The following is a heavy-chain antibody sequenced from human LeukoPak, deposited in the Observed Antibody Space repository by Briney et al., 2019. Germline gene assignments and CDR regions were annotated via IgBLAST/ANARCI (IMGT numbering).Heavy chain of an antibody. Sequence: GGSLRLSCAASGFTFSNYWMSWVRQAPGKGLEWVASIDQYGRAKYYVDSVRGRFTFSRDNTKNSLHLQMNSLRAEDTAVYYCARAESYGSILDYWGQGTRVIDSS. CDR2: IDQYGRAK. V-gene: IGHV3-7*04. CDR1: GFTFSNYW. CDR3: ARAESYGSILDY. D-gene: IGHD3-10*01. J-gene: IGHJ4*02.